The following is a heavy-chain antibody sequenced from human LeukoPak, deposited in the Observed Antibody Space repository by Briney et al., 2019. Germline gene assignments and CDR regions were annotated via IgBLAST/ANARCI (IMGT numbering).Heavy chain of an antibody. J-gene: IGHJ1*01. CDR2: ISGSGGST. V-gene: IGHV3-23*01. CDR1: GFTFSSYA. D-gene: IGHD4-17*01. CDR3: ASKDYGDYEYFQH. Sequence: GGSLRLSCAASGFTFSSYAMSWVRQAPGKGLEWVSAISGSGGSTYYADSVKGRFTISRDNAKNSLYLQMNSLRAEDTAVYYCASKDYGDYEYFQHWGQGTLVTVSS.